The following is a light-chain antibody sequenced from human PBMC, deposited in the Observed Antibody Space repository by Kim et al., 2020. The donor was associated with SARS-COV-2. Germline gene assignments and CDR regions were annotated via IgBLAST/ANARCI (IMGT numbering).Light chain of an antibody. CDR3: QQYDTYYT. J-gene: IGKJ2*01. V-gene: IGKV1-5*03. CDR2: RAS. Sequence: DIQMTQSPSTLSASIGDRVTITCRASQSIDTWLAWYQQKPGKAPKVLIYRASVLEIGVPSRFSGSGSWTEFTLTISGLQPDDFATYYCQQYDTYYTFGQGTKVDIK. CDR1: QSIDTW.